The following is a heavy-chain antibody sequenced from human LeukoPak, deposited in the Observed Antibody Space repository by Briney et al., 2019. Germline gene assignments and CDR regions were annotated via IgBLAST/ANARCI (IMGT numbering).Heavy chain of an antibody. CDR2: ISYSGSTR. CDR3: ARRTRSFSYTYGDAYYYYYMDV. CDR1: GGSGSSDS. V-gene: IGHV4-59*02. Sequence: PSGTLSLTCTVSGGSGSSDSWSWIPQPPGQGLEWIGYISYSGSTRTTTSLRSRVTISVDLSKSQLSLKLRSVTAADTAVYYCARRTRSFSYTYGDAYYYYYMDVWGKGTTVIVS. D-gene: IGHD5-18*01. J-gene: IGHJ6*03.